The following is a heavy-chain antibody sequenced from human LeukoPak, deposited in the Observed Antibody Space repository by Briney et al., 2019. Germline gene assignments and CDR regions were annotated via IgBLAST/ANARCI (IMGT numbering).Heavy chain of an antibody. CDR3: ARLGYQLLEGAFDI. CDR1: GFTFSSYA. V-gene: IGHV3-23*01. CDR2: ISGSGAST. D-gene: IGHD2-2*01. J-gene: IGHJ3*02. Sequence: GGSLRLSCAASGFTFSSYAMTWVRQAPGKGLEWVSVISGSGASTNYADAVKGRFTISRDNAKNTLYLQMNSLRAEDTAVYYCARLGYQLLEGAFDIWGQGTMVTVSS.